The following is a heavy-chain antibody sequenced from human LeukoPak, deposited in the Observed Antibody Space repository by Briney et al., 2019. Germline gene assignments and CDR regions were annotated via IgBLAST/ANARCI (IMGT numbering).Heavy chain of an antibody. D-gene: IGHD6-13*01. CDR2: IYHSGST. CDR1: GGSISSGGYY. Sequence: SETLSLTCTVSGGSISSGGYYWSWIRQPPGKGLEWIGYIYHSGSTYYNPSLKSRVTISVDRSKNQFSLKLSSATAADTAVYYWARGDPDWQQLVLNYFDYWGQGTLVTVSS. V-gene: IGHV4-30-2*01. CDR3: ARGDPDWQQLVLNYFDY. J-gene: IGHJ4*02.